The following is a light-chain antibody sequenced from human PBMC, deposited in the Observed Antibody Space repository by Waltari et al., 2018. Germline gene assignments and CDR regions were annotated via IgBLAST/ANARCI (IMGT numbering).Light chain of an antibody. Sequence: ATQLPQSPSSLAASVGARVTISCRTSQVILGYLAWYQQKPGKAPKLLIYDASTLESGVPSRFSGSGSGTEFTLTISSLQPDDFATYTCLQYNNFPLTFGGGTKVEIK. CDR2: DAS. CDR3: LQYNNFPLT. CDR1: QVILGY. V-gene: IGKV1D-13*01. J-gene: IGKJ4*01.